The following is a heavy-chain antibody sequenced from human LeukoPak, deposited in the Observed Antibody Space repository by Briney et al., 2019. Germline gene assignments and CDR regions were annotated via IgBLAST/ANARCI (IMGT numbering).Heavy chain of an antibody. CDR2: ITTSDGNT. V-gene: IGHV3-23*01. CDR3: AKVGGYSYGPDDY. D-gene: IGHD5-18*01. J-gene: IGHJ4*02. Sequence: QAGGSLRLSCAASGFTFSSYTMSWVRQAPGKGLEWVSTITTSDGNTYYADSVKGRFTVSRDNSKNTLYLQMNSLRAEDTAVYYCAKVGGYSYGPDDYWGQGTLVTVSS. CDR1: GFTFSSYT.